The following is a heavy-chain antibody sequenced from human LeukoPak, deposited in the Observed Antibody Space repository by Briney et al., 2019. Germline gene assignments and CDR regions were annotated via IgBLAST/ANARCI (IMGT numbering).Heavy chain of an antibody. Sequence: ASVKHSCKASGYTFTGYYMHWVREAPGQGLEWMGWINPNSGGTNYAQKFQGRVTMTRDTSISTAYMELSRLRSDDTAVYYCARQGSLQQAVTGRDWFDPWGQGTLVTVSS. CDR1: GYTFTGYY. V-gene: IGHV1-2*02. CDR2: INPNSGGT. CDR3: ARQGSLQQAVTGRDWFDP. J-gene: IGHJ5*02. D-gene: IGHD2-21*02.